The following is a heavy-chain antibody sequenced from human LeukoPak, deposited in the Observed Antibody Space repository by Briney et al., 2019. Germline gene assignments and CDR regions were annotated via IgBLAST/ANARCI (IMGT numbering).Heavy chain of an antibody. J-gene: IGHJ4*02. D-gene: IGHD1-26*01. CDR1: GGSISSGSYY. V-gene: IGHV4-61*02. CDR3: ARDYYGGIDY. CDR2: IYTSGST. Sequence: SETLSLTCTVSGGSISSGSYYWSWIRQPAGKGLEWIGRIYTSGSTNYNPSLKNRVTMSVDTSKNQFSLKLSSVTAADTAVYYCARDYYGGIDYWGQGTLVTVSS.